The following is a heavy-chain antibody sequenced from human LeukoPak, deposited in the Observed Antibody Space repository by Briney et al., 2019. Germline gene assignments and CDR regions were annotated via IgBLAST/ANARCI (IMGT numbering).Heavy chain of an antibody. J-gene: IGHJ3*02. CDR2: IYYTGSI. CDR3: ARELNYYGSGSYRVDAFDI. Sequence: SETLSLTCTVSGGSISSYYWSWIRQPPGKGLEYIGYIYYTGSINYNPSLKSRVTISVDTSKNQVSLNLSSVTAADTAVYYCARELNYYGSGSYRVDAFDIWGQGTMVTVSS. D-gene: IGHD3-10*01. V-gene: IGHV4-59*01. CDR1: GGSISSYY.